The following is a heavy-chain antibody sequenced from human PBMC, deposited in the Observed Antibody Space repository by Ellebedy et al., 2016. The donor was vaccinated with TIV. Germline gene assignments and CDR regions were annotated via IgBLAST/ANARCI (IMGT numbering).Heavy chain of an antibody. J-gene: IGHJ4*02. V-gene: IGHV4-59*08. CDR3: ARHRKNDILTGYDY. Sequence: SETLSLXCTVSGGSISSYYWSWIRQPPGKGLEWIGYIYFYGRTKYNTSLKSRVTISIDKYRNQFSLKLSSVTAEDTAVYYCARHRKNDILTGYDYWGQGILVTVSS. CDR2: IYFYGRT. CDR1: GGSISSYY. D-gene: IGHD3-9*01.